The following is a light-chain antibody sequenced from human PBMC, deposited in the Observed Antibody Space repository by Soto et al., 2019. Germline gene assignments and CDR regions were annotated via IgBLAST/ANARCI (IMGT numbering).Light chain of an antibody. J-gene: IGLJ1*01. CDR2: EVS. CDR3: ISYGGSNNVYYV. V-gene: IGLV2-8*01. Sequence: QSVLTQPPSASGSPGQSVTISCTGTSDDLGSYNHVSWYQQHPGKAPKLMIYEVSMRPSGVPDRFSGSKSGNTASLTVSGLQAEDEADYCCISYGGSNNVYYVFGTGTKVTVL. CDR1: SDDLGSYNH.